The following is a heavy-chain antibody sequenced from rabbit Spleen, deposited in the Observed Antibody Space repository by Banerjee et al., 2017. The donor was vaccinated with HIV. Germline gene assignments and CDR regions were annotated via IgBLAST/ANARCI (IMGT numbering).Heavy chain of an antibody. J-gene: IGHJ6*01. CDR1: GFSFSSSYW. D-gene: IGHD8-1*01. Sequence: EESGGDLVKPEGSLTLTCTASGFSFSSSYWICWVRQAPGKGLEWIACIYTTTGGTWYASWAKGRFTISKTSSTTVTLQLTSLTAADTATYFCARDSGTSFSSYGMDLWGPGTLVTVS. V-gene: IGHV1S45*01. CDR3: ARDSGTSFSSYGMDL. CDR2: IYTTTGGT.